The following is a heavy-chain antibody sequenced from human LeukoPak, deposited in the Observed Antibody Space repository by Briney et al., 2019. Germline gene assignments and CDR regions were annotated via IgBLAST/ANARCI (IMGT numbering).Heavy chain of an antibody. J-gene: IGHJ3*02. CDR2: IYYSGST. Sequence: PSETLSLTCTVSGGSISSSSYYWGWIRQPPGKGLEWIGSIYYSGSTYYNPSLKSRVTISVDTSKNQFSLKLSSVTAADTAVYYCARVDSSGEGNAFDIWGQGTMVTVSS. D-gene: IGHD3-22*01. CDR3: ARVDSSGEGNAFDI. CDR1: GGSISSSSYY. V-gene: IGHV4-39*07.